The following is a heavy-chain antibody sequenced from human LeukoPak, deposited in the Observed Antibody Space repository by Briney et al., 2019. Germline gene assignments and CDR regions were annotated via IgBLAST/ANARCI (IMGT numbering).Heavy chain of an antibody. CDR2: ISAYNGNT. CDR3: AKTAYDILTGSIGYYYGMDV. J-gene: IGHJ6*02. Sequence: ASVKVSCKAPGYTFTSYVIIWVQQAPRQELTCIEWISAYNGNTNDAQKIQGRVSMTTDTSTSTAYMELRSLRSDDTALYYRAKTAYDILTGSIGYYYGMDVWGQGTTVTVSS. V-gene: IGHV1-18*01. D-gene: IGHD3-9*01. CDR1: GYTFTSYV.